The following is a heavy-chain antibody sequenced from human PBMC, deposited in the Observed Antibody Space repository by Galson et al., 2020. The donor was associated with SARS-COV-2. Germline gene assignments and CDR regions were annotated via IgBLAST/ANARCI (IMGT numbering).Heavy chain of an antibody. V-gene: IGHV4-61*02. CDR2: IYTSGNT. J-gene: IGHJ1*01. CDR3: ARGGAAGEEYFEH. CDR1: GDSTSSGSYY. Sequence: ETSETLSLTCTVSGDSTSSGSYYWSWIRQPAGKGLEWIGRIYTSGNTNYNPSLKSRVTISVDTSKNQFSLKLSSVTAADTAVYYCARGGAAGEEYFEHWGQGTLVTVSS. D-gene: IGHD6-13*01.